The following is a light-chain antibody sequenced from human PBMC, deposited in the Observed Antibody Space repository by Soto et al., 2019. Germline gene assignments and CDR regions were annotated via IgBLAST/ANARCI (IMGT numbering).Light chain of an antibody. J-gene: IGLJ2*01. CDR2: YDS. CDR3: HVWDTTDDHPL. Sequence: SYELTQPPSVSVAPGETVRITCGGKNIGSKTVHWYQQKTGQAPVLVIYYDSDRPSGIPERFSGSNSGNTANLTVSRVAAGDEADYYCHVWDTTDDHPLFGGGTKLTVL. V-gene: IGLV3-21*04. CDR1: NIGSKT.